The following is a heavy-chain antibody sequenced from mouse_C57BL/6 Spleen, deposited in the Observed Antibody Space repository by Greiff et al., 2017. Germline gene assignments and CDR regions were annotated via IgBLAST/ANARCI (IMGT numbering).Heavy chain of an antibody. CDR2: INPYNGDT. Sequence: VQLQQSGPELVKPGDSVKISCKASGYSFTGYFMNWVMQSHGKSLEWIGRINPYNGDTFYNQKFKGKATLTVDKSYSTAHMELRSLTSEDSAVYYCARSLLSLRGGAYWGQGTLVTVAA. V-gene: IGHV1-20*01. CDR3: ARSLLSLRGGAY. D-gene: IGHD1-1*01. J-gene: IGHJ3*01. CDR1: GYSFTGYF.